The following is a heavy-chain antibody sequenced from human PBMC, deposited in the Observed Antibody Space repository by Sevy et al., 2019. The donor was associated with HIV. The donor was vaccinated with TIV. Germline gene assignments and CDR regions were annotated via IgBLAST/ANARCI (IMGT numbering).Heavy chain of an antibody. CDR3: ARVGGEYYYDSSGYYHPSFYYGMDV. CDR1: GYTFTSYY. V-gene: IGHV1-46*01. CDR2: INPSGGST. J-gene: IGHJ6*02. D-gene: IGHD3-22*01. Sequence: ASVKVSCKASGYTFTSYYMHWVRQVPGQGLEWMGIINPSGGSTSYAQKFQGRVTMTRDTSTSTVYMELSSLRSEDTAVYYCARVGGEYYYDSSGYYHPSFYYGMDVWGQGTTVTVSS.